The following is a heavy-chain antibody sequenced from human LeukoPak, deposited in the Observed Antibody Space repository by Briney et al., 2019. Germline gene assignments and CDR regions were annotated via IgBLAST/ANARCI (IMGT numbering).Heavy chain of an antibody. CDR1: GYTFINYG. V-gene: IGHV1-18*01. CDR2: ISASNGNT. D-gene: IGHD5-12*01. CDR3: ARSYVDIVATIPFNWFDP. J-gene: IGHJ5*02. Sequence: ASVKVSCKASGYTFINYGVTWVRQAPGQGLEWMGWISASNGNTNYAQKFQGRVTITADESTSTAYMELSSLRSEDTAVYYCARSYVDIVATIPFNWFDPWGQGTLVTVSS.